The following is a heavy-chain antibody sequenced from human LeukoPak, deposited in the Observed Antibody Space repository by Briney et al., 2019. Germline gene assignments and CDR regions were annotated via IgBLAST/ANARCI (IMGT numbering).Heavy chain of an antibody. CDR3: ARGGGTLDY. J-gene: IGHJ4*02. V-gene: IGHV4-59*01. CDR1: GDSISSYY. CDR2: VSGSGTT. Sequence: SETLSLTCTVSGDSISSYYWTWIRQPPGKGLEWIGYVSGSGTTNYNASLISRLTISVDTSKNQLSLKLTSVTPADTAVYYRARGGGTLDYWGQGSLVTVSS. D-gene: IGHD3-16*01.